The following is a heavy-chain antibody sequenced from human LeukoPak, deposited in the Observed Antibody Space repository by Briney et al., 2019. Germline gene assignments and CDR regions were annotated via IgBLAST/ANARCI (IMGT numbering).Heavy chain of an antibody. CDR1: GFTVSSNY. J-gene: IGHJ5*02. V-gene: IGHV3-66*03. D-gene: IGHD2-2*01. CDR2: IYSCGST. CDR3: ARHSEYCSSTSCYWGLRFGPFDP. Sequence: GGSLRLSCAASGFTVSSNYMSWVRQAPGKGLEWVSVIYSCGSTYYADSVKGRFTISRDNSKNTLYLQINSLRAEDTAVYYCARHSEYCSSTSCYWGLRFGPFDPWGQGTLVTVSS.